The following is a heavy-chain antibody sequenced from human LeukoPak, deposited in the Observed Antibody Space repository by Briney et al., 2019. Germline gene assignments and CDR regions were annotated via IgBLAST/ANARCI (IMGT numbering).Heavy chain of an antibody. J-gene: IGHJ5*02. CDR2: INTDGSSR. CDR3: ARRYSTTPNQNWFDP. CDR1: GFTFSSHW. Sequence: GGSLRPSCAASGFTFSSHWMHWVRQAPGKGLVWVSRINTDGSSRNYADSVKGRFTISRDNAKSTLYLQMDSLSAEDTAVYYCARRYSTTPNQNWFDPWGQGTLVTVSS. D-gene: IGHD2-8*01. V-gene: IGHV3-74*01.